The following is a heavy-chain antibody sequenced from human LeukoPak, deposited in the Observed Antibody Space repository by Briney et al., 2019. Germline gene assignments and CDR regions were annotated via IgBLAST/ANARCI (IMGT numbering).Heavy chain of an antibody. Sequence: ASETLSLTCTVSGGSISSGGYYWSWIRQHPGKGLEWVADIKQDGSEKYYVDSVKGRFTISRDNSKNTLYLQMNSLRAEDTAVYYCATGGYSSSSGFDPWGQGTLVTVSS. D-gene: IGHD6-6*01. V-gene: IGHV3-7*01. CDR2: IKQDGSEK. CDR1: GGSISSGGYY. CDR3: ATGGYSSSSGFDP. J-gene: IGHJ5*02.